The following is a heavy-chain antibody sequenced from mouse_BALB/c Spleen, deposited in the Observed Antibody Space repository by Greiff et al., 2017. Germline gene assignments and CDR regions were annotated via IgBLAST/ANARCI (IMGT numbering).Heavy chain of an antibody. V-gene: IGHV5-17*02. Sequence: EVKVVESGGGLVQPGGSRKLSCAASGFTFSSFGMHWVRQAPEKGLEWVAYISSGSSTIYYADTVKGRFTISRDNPKNTLFLQMTSLRSEDTAMYYCARSLYYRYDGDWFAYWGQGTLVTVSA. CDR2: ISSGSSTI. D-gene: IGHD2-14*01. CDR3: ARSLYYRYDGDWFAY. J-gene: IGHJ3*01. CDR1: GFTFSSFG.